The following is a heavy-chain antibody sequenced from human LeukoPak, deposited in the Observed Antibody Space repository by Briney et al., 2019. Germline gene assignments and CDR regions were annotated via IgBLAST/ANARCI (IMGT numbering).Heavy chain of an antibody. CDR3: ARVARAAAGPTDAFDI. J-gene: IGHJ3*02. CDR1: GGSISSGDYY. V-gene: IGHV4-30-4*08. Sequence: PSQTLSLTCTVSGGSISSGDYYWSWIGQPPGKALAWLGYIYYSGSTYYNPSLKSRVTISVDTSKNQFSLKLSSVTAADTAVYYCARVARAAAGPTDAFDIWGQGTMVTVSS. D-gene: IGHD6-13*01. CDR2: IYYSGST.